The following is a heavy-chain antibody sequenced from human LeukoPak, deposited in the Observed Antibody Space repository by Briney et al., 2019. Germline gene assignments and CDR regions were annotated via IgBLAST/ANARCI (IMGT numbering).Heavy chain of an antibody. Sequence: SETLSLTCAVSGGSISSSNWWSWVRQPPGKGLEWIGEIYHSGSTNYNPSLKSRVTISVDKSTNQFSLKLSSVTAAETAVYYCARDLRYFDWLPIWGQGTLVTVSS. CDR3: ARDLRYFDWLPI. J-gene: IGHJ4*02. CDR2: IYHSGST. CDR1: GGSISSSNW. D-gene: IGHD3-9*01. V-gene: IGHV4-4*02.